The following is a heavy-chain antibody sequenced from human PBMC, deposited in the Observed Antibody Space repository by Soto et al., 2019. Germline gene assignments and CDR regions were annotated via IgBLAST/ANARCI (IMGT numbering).Heavy chain of an antibody. CDR1: GFTFSSYW. V-gene: IGHV3-7*01. Sequence: GSLRLSCAASGFTFSSYWMSWVRQAPGKGLEWVANIKQDGSEKYYVDSVKGRFTISRDNAKNSLYLQMNSLRAEDTAVYYCARGSNYYGSGSYYKGSDYYYYMDVWGKGTTVTVSS. CDR3: ARGSNYYGSGSYYKGSDYYYYMDV. J-gene: IGHJ6*03. D-gene: IGHD3-10*01. CDR2: IKQDGSEK.